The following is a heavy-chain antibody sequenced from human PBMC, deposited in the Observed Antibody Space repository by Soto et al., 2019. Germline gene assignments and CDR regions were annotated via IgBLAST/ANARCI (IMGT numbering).Heavy chain of an antibody. J-gene: IGHJ4*02. CDR1: GFTFSGSA. Sequence: EVQLVESGGGLVQPGGSLKLSCAASGFTFSGSAMHWVRQASGKGLEWVGRIRSKANSYATAYAASVKGRFTISRDDSKNTAYLKMTSLQAEDTAVYYCTRGEGWGQGTLVTVSS. CDR2: IRSKANSYAT. V-gene: IGHV3-73*02. D-gene: IGHD3-10*01. CDR3: TRGEG.